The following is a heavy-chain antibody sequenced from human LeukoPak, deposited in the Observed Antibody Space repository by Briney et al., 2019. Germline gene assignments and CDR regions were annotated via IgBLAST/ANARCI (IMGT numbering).Heavy chain of an antibody. Sequence: ASVKVSCTASGYTFTGYYMHWVRQAPGQGLEWMAWINPHSGGTNYAQKFQGRVTMTRDTSISTAYMELSRLRSDDTAVYYCARDNDDYYGSGSYLSFDYWGQGTLVTVSS. D-gene: IGHD3-10*01. CDR3: ARDNDDYYGSGSYLSFDY. J-gene: IGHJ4*02. CDR2: INPHSGGT. CDR1: GYTFTGYY. V-gene: IGHV1-2*02.